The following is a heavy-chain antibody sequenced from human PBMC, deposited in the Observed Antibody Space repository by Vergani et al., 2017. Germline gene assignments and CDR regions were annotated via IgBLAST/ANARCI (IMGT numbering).Heavy chain of an antibody. D-gene: IGHD3-22*01. J-gene: IGHJ4*02. CDR1: GFTFSSYS. Sequence: EVQLVESGGGLVKPGGSLRLSCAASGFTFSSYSMNWVRQAPGKGLEWVSSISSSSSYIYYADSVKGRFTITRDNAKNSLYLQMNSLRAEDTAVYYCSRAVGYYYDSSGSYWGQGTLVTVSS. CDR3: SRAVGYYYDSSGSY. CDR2: ISSSSSYI. V-gene: IGHV3-21*01.